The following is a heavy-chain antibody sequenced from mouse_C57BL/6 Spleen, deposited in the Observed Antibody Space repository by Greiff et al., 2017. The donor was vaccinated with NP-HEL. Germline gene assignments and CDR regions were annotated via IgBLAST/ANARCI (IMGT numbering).Heavy chain of an antibody. Sequence: VQLQQSGPELVKPGDSVKMSCKASGYTFTDYNMHWVKQSHGKSLEWIGYINPNNGGTSYNQKFKGKATLTVNKTSSTAYMELRSLTSEDSAVYYCARSGDGYTGFAYWGQGTLVTVYA. CDR3: ARSGDGYTGFAY. CDR1: GYTFTDYN. J-gene: IGHJ3*01. CDR2: INPNNGGT. D-gene: IGHD2-3*01. V-gene: IGHV1-22*01.